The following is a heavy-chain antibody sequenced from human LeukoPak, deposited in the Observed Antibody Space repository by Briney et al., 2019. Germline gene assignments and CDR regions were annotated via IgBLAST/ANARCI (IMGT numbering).Heavy chain of an antibody. V-gene: IGHV4-39*07. CDR3: ARVKVPVIDP. CDR1: GGSISSSSYY. J-gene: IGHJ5*02. D-gene: IGHD4/OR15-4a*01. CDR2: IYYSGST. Sequence: SETLSLTCTVSGGSISSSSYYWGWIRQPPGKGLEWIGSIYYSGSTYYNPSLKSRVTISVDTSKNQFSLKLSSVTAADTAVYYCARVKVPVIDPWGQGTLVTVSS.